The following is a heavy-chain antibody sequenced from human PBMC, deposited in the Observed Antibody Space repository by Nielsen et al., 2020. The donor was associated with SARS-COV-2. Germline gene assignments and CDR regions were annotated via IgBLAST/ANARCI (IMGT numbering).Heavy chain of an antibody. D-gene: IGHD3-10*01. V-gene: IGHV3-48*03. CDR3: ARDRLGTYYYGSGSYKYYYYGMDV. Sequence: VRQAPGKGLEWVSYISSSGSTIYYADSVKGRFTISRDNAKNSLYLQMNSLRAEDTAVYYCARDRLGTYYYGSGSYKYYYYGMDVWGQGTTVTVS. J-gene: IGHJ6*02. CDR2: ISSSGSTI.